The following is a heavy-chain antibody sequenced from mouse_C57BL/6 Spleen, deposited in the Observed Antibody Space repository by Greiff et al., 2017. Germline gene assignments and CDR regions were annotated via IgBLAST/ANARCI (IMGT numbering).Heavy chain of an antibody. Sequence: VQLKESGPELVKPGASVKISCKASGYAFSSSWMNWVKQRPGKGLEWIGRIYPGDGDTNYNGKFKGKATLTADKSSSTAYMQLSSLTSEDSAVYFCAIDYLYAMDYWGQGTSVTVSS. CDR3: AIDYLYAMDY. D-gene: IGHD2-4*01. CDR1: GYAFSSSW. CDR2: IYPGDGDT. J-gene: IGHJ4*01. V-gene: IGHV1-82*01.